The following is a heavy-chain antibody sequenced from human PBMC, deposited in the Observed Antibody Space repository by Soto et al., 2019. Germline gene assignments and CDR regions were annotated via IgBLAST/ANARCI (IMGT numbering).Heavy chain of an antibody. Sequence: GGSLRLSCAVSGFTFSSYAMSWVRQAPGKGLEWVSAISGSGGSTYYADSVKGRFTISRDNSKNTLYLQMNSLRAEDTAVYYCAKDYYDSSGYRPVDYWGQGTLVTVSS. CDR3: AKDYYDSSGYRPVDY. V-gene: IGHV3-23*01. D-gene: IGHD3-22*01. CDR2: ISGSGGST. J-gene: IGHJ4*02. CDR1: GFTFSSYA.